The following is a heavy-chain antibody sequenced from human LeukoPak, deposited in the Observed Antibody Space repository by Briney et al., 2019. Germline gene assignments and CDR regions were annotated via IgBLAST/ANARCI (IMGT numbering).Heavy chain of an antibody. CDR1: RFTFSSSE. J-gene: IGHJ4*02. Sequence: GGSLRLSSAAYRFTFSSSEMNWVRQAPGEGLEWVSYISSSGSTIYYAGSVKGRFTISRDNAKNSLYLQMNSLRAEDTAVYYCARAGYCSSTSCLDYWGQGTLVTVSS. V-gene: IGHV3-48*03. CDR3: ARAGYCSSTSCLDY. D-gene: IGHD2-2*01. CDR2: ISSSGSTI.